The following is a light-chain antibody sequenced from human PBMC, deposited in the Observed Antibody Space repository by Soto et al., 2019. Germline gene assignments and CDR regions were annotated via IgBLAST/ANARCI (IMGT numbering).Light chain of an antibody. Sequence: EIVMTQSPATLSVSPGERATLSCRASQSVSSNLAWYQQKPGQAPRLLIYGASTRATGIPARFSGSASGTEFTLTISSLQSEDFGVYYCQQRSIWPWTFGQGTKVDIK. J-gene: IGKJ1*01. CDR2: GAS. CDR1: QSVSSN. CDR3: QQRSIWPWT. V-gene: IGKV3-15*01.